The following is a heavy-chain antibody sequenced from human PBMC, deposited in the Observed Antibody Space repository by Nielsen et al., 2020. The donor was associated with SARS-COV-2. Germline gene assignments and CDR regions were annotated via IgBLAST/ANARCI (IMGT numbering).Heavy chain of an antibody. CDR1: GYTFTSYA. V-gene: IGHV1-3*01. CDR2: INAGNGNT. Sequence: ASVKVSCKASGYTFTSYAMHWVRQAPGQRLEWMGWINAGNGNTKYSQKFQGRVTMTTDTSTSTACMELRSLRSDDTAVYYCARELPYSSSWYVVSSWGQGTLVTVSS. D-gene: IGHD6-13*01. CDR3: ARELPYSSSWYVVSS. J-gene: IGHJ5*02.